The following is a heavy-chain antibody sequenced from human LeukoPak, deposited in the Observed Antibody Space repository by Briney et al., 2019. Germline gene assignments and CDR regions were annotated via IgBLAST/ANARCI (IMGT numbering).Heavy chain of an antibody. J-gene: IGHJ6*02. CDR3: ARAAAAGLYYYYYGMDV. CDR1: GGSFSGYY. CDR2: INHSGST. D-gene: IGHD6-13*01. Sequence: SETLSLTCAVYGGSFSGYYWSWIRQPPGKGLEWIGEINHSGSTNYNPSLKSRVTISVDTSKNQFSLKLSSVTAADTAVYYCARAAAAGLYYYYYGMDVWGQGTTVTVSS. V-gene: IGHV4-34*01.